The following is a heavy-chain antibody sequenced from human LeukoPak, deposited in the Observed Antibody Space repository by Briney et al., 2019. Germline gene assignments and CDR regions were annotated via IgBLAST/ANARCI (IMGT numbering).Heavy chain of an antibody. V-gene: IGHV4-59*08. CDR2: IFYSGNT. J-gene: IGHJ4*02. CDR1: GGSISSYY. Sequence: SETLSLTCTVFGGSISSYYWSCNPQPPGKGLEWIGYIFYSGNTNYNPSLKSRVTMSVDTSKNQFSLKLSSVTAADTALYYCARAFSYPYFDYWGQGTLVTVSS. CDR3: ARAFSYPYFDY.